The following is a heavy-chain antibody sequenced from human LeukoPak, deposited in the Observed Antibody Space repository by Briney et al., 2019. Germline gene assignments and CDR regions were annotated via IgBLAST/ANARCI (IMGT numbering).Heavy chain of an antibody. CDR3: ARTGIQLWFQSPFDY. V-gene: IGHV4-39*07. CDR1: GGSISSSSYY. Sequence: SSETLSLTCTVSGGSISSSSYYWGWILQPPGKGLEWIGSIYYSGSTYYNPSLKSRVTISVDTSKNQFSLKLSSVTAADTAVYYCARTGIQLWFQSPFDYWGQGTLVTVSS. D-gene: IGHD5-18*01. J-gene: IGHJ4*02. CDR2: IYYSGST.